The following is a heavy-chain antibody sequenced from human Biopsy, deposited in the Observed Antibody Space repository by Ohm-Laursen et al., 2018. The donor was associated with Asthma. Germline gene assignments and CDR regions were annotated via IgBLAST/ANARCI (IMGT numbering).Heavy chain of an antibody. CDR2: HDHEEGGT. CDR3: ASDFPKDYVRYNFQF. D-gene: IGHD4-17*01. CDR1: GYSLTDLS. Sequence: AASVKVSCKISGYSLTDLSMHWVRQAPGQGLEWMGGHDHEEGGTVNAGRFQGRVTMTEDTSTDTAYMELSSLSSDDTAVYYCASDFPKDYVRYNFQFWGQGTLVTVSS. V-gene: IGHV1-24*01. J-gene: IGHJ4*02.